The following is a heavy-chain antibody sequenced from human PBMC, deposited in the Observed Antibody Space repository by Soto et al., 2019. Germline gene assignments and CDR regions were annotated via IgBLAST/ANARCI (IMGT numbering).Heavy chain of an antibody. CDR3: ATVNRATVTTYYFDY. J-gene: IGHJ4*02. D-gene: IGHD4-4*01. CDR1: GYTLTELS. V-gene: IGHV1-24*01. Sequence: AASVKVSCKVSGYTLTELSMHWVRQAPGKGLEWMGGFDPEDGETIYAQKFQGRVTMTEDTSTDTAYMELSSLRSEDTAVYYCATVNRATVTTYYFDYWGQGTLVTVSS. CDR2: FDPEDGET.